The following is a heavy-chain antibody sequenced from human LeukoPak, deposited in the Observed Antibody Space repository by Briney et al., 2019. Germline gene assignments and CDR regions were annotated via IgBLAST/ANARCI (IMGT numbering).Heavy chain of an antibody. CDR1: GFTFSSYW. CDR3: ARRNAMDV. CDR2: INRDGSER. V-gene: IGHV3-7*03. J-gene: IGHJ6*02. Sequence: GGSLRLSCAASGFTFSSYWMTWVRQAPGKGLEWVANINRDGSERYYVDSVKGRFTISRDDAKSSLYLQMNSLRAEDTAVYYCARRNAMDVWGQGTTVIVFS.